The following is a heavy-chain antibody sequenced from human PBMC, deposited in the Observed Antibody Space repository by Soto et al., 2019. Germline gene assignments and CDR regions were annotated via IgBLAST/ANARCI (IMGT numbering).Heavy chain of an antibody. CDR3: ARGPRGDFDY. D-gene: IGHD4-17*01. CDR1: GGSISSYY. J-gene: IGHJ4*02. CDR2: IYYSGST. V-gene: IGHV4-59*01. Sequence: PSETLSLTCTVSGGSISSYYWSWIRQPPGKGLEWIGYIYYSGSTNYNPSLKSRVTISVDTSKNQFSLKLSSVTAADKAVYYCARGPRGDFDYCGQRTLVPVSS.